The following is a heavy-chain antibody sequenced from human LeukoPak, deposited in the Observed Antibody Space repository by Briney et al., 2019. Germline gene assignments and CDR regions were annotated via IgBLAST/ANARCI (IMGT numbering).Heavy chain of an antibody. D-gene: IGHD6-19*01. CDR1: GFTFTTYW. CDR3: AKTITVAGYYFDY. V-gene: IGHV3-74*01. Sequence: PGGSLRLSCAASGFTFTTYWMHWVRQVPGKGLVWVARIKGDGSSTRHADSMKGRFTISRDNAKNTLYLQMNSLRAEDTAVYYCAKTITVAGYYFDYWGQGTLVTVSS. CDR2: IKGDGSST. J-gene: IGHJ4*02.